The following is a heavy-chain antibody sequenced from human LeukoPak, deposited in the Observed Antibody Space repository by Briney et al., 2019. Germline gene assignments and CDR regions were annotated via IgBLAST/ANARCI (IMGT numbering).Heavy chain of an antibody. J-gene: IGHJ4*02. CDR3: ARDPSSSSAFDY. Sequence: PGESLRLSCAASTFTFSPYWMHWVRQAPGKGLVWVSRINTNGRSTTYADSVKGRFTISRDNAKNTLYLQMNSLRAEDTAVYYCARDPSSSSAFDYWGQGTLVTVSS. CDR1: TFTFSPYW. V-gene: IGHV3-74*01. D-gene: IGHD6-13*01. CDR2: INTNGRST.